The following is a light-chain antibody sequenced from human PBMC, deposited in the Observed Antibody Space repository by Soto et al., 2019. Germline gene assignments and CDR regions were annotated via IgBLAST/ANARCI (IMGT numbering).Light chain of an antibody. CDR1: HSVSSN. Sequence: IVMTESQKRLSGTXXYKAMLSCMSSHSVSSNLAWYQQKPGQAPRLLIYGVSTRATGIPARFSGSGSGTEFTLTISSLQSEDFAVYYCQQYNKWPPTVGQGTKVDIK. J-gene: IGKJ1*01. CDR2: GVS. V-gene: IGKV3-15*01. CDR3: QQYNKWPPT.